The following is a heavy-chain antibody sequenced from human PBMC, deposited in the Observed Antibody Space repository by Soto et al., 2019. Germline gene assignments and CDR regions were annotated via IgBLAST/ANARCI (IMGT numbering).Heavy chain of an antibody. D-gene: IGHD4-17*01. Sequence: QVQLVQSGAEVKKPGSSVKVSCKASGGTFSSYAISWVRQAPGQGLEWMGGIIPIFGTANYAQKFQGRVTITADESTSTGYMELSSLRSEDTAVYYCASGDYGDSSNNLRAGYGMDVWGQGTTVTVSS. J-gene: IGHJ6*02. CDR3: ASGDYGDSSNNLRAGYGMDV. V-gene: IGHV1-69*01. CDR1: GGTFSSYA. CDR2: IIPIFGTA.